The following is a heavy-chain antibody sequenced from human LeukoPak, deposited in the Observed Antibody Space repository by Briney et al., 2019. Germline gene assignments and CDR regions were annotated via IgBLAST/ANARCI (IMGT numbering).Heavy chain of an antibody. D-gene: IGHD6-13*01. J-gene: IGHJ5*02. Sequence: GASVNVSCKASGYTFTSYGISWVRQAPGQGLEWMGWISAYNGNTNYAQKLQGRVTITTDTSTSTAYMELRSLRSDDTAVYYCARAYSSSWYNWFDPWGQGTLVTVSS. CDR1: GYTFTSYG. CDR3: ARAYSSSWYNWFDP. V-gene: IGHV1-18*01. CDR2: ISAYNGNT.